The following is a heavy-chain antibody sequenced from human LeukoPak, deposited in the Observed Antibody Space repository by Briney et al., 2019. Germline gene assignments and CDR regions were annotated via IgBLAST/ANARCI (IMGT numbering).Heavy chain of an antibody. Sequence: GGSLRLSCTASGFTVSSNYMNWVRQAPGRGLEWVSVIYSGGSTYYADSVKGRFAIPRDNSKNTLYLQMNSLRAEDTAVYYCASIRVAVAGSGAWGQGTLVTVSS. V-gene: IGHV3-53*01. J-gene: IGHJ4*02. D-gene: IGHD6-19*01. CDR3: ASIRVAVAGSGA. CDR2: IYSGGST. CDR1: GFTVSSNY.